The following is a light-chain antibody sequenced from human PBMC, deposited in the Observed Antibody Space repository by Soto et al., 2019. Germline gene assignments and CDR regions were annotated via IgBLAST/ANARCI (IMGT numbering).Light chain of an antibody. Sequence: EIVLTQSPATLSLSPGERATLSCRASQSVSSYLAWYQQKPGQAPRLLIYDASTMATGIPARFSGSGSGTDFTLTISSLGPEDFAVYYCQQRSNWPPITFGQGTRLEIK. CDR1: QSVSSY. CDR3: QQRSNWPPIT. CDR2: DAS. J-gene: IGKJ5*01. V-gene: IGKV3-11*01.